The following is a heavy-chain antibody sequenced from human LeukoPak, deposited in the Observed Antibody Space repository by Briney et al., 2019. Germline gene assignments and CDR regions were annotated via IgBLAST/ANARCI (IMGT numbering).Heavy chain of an antibody. CDR3: ARGSGRIVVVTAIRATNFDY. Sequence: GGSLRLSCAASGFTLSRYWMSWVRQAPGKGLEWVANIKQDGSERYYVDSVKGRFTISRDNAKNSLYLQINSLRAEDTAVYYCARGSGRIVVVTAIRATNFDYWGQGTLVTVSS. D-gene: IGHD2-21*02. J-gene: IGHJ4*02. V-gene: IGHV3-7*01. CDR2: IKQDGSER. CDR1: GFTLSRYW.